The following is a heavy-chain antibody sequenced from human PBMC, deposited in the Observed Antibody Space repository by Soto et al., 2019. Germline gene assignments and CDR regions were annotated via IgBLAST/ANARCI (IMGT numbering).Heavy chain of an antibody. D-gene: IGHD6-19*01. J-gene: IGHJ4*02. CDR1: GDSVSSNSAA. Sequence: SQTLSLTCAISGDSVSSNSAAWNWIRQSPSRGLEWLGRTYYRSKWYNDYAVSVKSLITINPDTSKNQFSLQLNSVTPEGSAVSYCARGEAIAVAGPAFDYWGQGTLVTVSS. V-gene: IGHV6-1*01. CDR3: ARGEAIAVAGPAFDY. CDR2: TYYRSKWYN.